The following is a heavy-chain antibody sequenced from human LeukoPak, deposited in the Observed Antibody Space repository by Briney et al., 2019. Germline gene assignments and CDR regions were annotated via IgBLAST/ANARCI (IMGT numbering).Heavy chain of an antibody. CDR3: AKGRGSGWAMFDY. CDR1: GFTFSDYA. Sequence: LTGGSLRLSCAASGFTFSDYAMSWVRQAPGRGLEWVSGISGSGAGTYYADSVKGRFTISRDNSKNTLYLHMNSLRAEDTAVYYCAKGRGSGWAMFDYWGQGTLVTVSS. V-gene: IGHV3-23*01. CDR2: ISGSGAGT. J-gene: IGHJ4*02. D-gene: IGHD6-19*01.